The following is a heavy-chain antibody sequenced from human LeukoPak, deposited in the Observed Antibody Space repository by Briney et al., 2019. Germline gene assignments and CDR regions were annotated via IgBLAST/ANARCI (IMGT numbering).Heavy chain of an antibody. CDR3: ARDRTTVTTGYYGMDV. D-gene: IGHD4-17*01. CDR1: GYTFTGYY. V-gene: IGHV1-2*02. Sequence: ASVKVSCKASGYTFTGYYMHWVRQAPGQGLEWMGWINPNSGGTNYAQKFQGRVTMTRDTSISTAYMELSRLRSDDTAVYYCARDRTTVTTGYYGMDVWGQGTTVTVSS. J-gene: IGHJ6*02. CDR2: INPNSGGT.